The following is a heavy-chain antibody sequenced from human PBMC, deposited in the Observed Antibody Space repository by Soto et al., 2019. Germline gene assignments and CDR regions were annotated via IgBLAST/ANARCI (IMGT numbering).Heavy chain of an antibody. D-gene: IGHD3-10*01. CDR3: ARDAVTNNGEGDWFDP. V-gene: IGHV3-23*01. Sequence: EEQLLESGGGLAQPGGSLRLSCVASGFSLGKYAMNWVRQAPGTGLEWVSSIHGGGAGTFYADSVKGRFTVSRDDSKEARYLQMNSLRVDDTAVYFCARDAVTNNGEGDWFDPWGQGTLVTVSS. J-gene: IGHJ5*02. CDR1: GFSLGKYA. CDR2: IHGGGAGT.